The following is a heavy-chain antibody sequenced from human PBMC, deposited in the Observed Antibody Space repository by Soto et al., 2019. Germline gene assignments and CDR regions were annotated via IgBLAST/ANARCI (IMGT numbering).Heavy chain of an antibody. D-gene: IGHD3-22*01. J-gene: IGHJ6*02. Sequence: QVQLVQSGAEVKKPGSSVKVSCKASGGSLSNYGISWVRQAPGQGLEWMGAIIPVFGTPNYAQKFQDRVTITADESTTPVHMEVRSLTSEDTAVYYCARGDATKIVVTTYYAMDVWGQGTTVTVSS. CDR3: ARGDATKIVVTTYYAMDV. V-gene: IGHV1-69*12. CDR1: GGSLSNYG. CDR2: IIPVFGTP.